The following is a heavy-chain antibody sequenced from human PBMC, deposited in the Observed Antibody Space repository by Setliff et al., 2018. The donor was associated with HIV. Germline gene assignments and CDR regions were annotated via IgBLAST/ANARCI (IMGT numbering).Heavy chain of an antibody. V-gene: IGHV3-30*04. Sequence: GGSLRLSCAASGFTFSSYAMHWVRQAPGKGLEWVAVISYDGSNKYYADSVKGRFTISRGNSKNTLYLQMNSLRAEDTAVYYCAKPYYDSGLMNGAFDYWGQGTLVTVSS. J-gene: IGHJ4*02. CDR1: GFTFSSYA. CDR3: AKPYYDSGLMNGAFDY. D-gene: IGHD3-22*01. CDR2: ISYDGSNK.